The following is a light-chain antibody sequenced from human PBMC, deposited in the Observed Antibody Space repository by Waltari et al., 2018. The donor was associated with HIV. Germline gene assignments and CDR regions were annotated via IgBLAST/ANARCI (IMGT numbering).Light chain of an antibody. J-gene: IGLJ2*01. CDR2: GNR. CDR1: SSNIGAGFD. Sequence: QSLLTQPPSVSGAPGQRVTISCTGSSSNIGAGFDVHWYQQLPGTVPKLLIYGNRNRPAGVPLLFSGSKSGTSASLAITGLQAEDEADYYCQSYDRSLSGYVVFGGGTKLTVL. CDR3: QSYDRSLSGYVV. V-gene: IGLV1-40*01.